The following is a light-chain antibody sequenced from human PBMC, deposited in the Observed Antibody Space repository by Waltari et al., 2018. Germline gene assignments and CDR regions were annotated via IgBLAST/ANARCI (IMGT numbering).Light chain of an antibody. V-gene: IGKV1-33*01. Sequence: DIQMTQSPSSLSASVGDRVTITCQASQDIGNYLNWYQQTPGKAPDLLVYGASKLLTRAPSRFSGSGSGTHFTFTNSSLQPEDVATYYCQHYDNLPYTFGQGTKLEIK. CDR3: QHYDNLPYT. CDR1: QDIGNY. CDR2: GAS. J-gene: IGKJ2*01.